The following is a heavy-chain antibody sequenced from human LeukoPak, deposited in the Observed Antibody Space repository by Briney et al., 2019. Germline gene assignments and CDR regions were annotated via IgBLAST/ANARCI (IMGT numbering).Heavy chain of an antibody. V-gene: IGHV4-59*08. CDR2: ISDSGST. CDR3: ARRGGTVVGDTGYHYWYFDN. D-gene: IGHD5-12*01. J-gene: IGHJ4*02. CDR1: GGSISSYY. Sequence: SETLSLTCTVSGGSISSYYWSWVRQFPGKGLEWIRYISDSGSTNYSPSLESRVTISVDTSKNKLFLILSSVTAADTAVYYCARRGGTVVGDTGYHYWYFDNWGQGTLVTVSS.